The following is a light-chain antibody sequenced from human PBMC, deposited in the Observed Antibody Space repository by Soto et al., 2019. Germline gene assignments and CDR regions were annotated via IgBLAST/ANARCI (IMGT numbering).Light chain of an antibody. V-gene: IGLV2-14*01. CDR2: EGS. Sequence: VLSQPASVSGSPGQSITISSTGTSSDVGSYNYVSWYQQHTRKAPKLVIYEGSDRPSGISTRFCGSKSGNTASLTISGVQAEDEADYYCSSYTSSSTLFRTGTKVTVL. CDR1: SSDVGSYNY. CDR3: SSYTSSSTL. J-gene: IGLJ1*01.